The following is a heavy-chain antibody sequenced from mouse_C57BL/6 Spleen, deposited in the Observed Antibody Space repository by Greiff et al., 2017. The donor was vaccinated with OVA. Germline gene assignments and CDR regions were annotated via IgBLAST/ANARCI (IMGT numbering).Heavy chain of an antibody. CDR2: IYPGDGDT. J-gene: IGHJ4*01. Sequence: VQLQQSGAELVKPGASVKISCKASGYAFSSYWMNWVTQRPGKGLEWIGQIYPGDGDTNYNGKFKGKATLTADKSSSTAYMQLSSLTSEDSAVYFCAREGNYDYYAMDYWGQGTSVTVSS. CDR1: GYAFSSYW. V-gene: IGHV1-80*01. D-gene: IGHD2-1*01. CDR3: AREGNYDYYAMDY.